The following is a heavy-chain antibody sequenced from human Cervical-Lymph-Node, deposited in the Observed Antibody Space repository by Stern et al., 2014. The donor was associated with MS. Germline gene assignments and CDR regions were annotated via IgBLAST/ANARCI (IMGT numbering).Heavy chain of an antibody. D-gene: IGHD3-9*01. Sequence: QVQLVQSGPGLVKPSETLSLTCTVSGGSITDYFWTWIRQPPGKTLEWIGNVYYRGDTYSNPSLTSRVTISVDTSKKQVSLKLRSVTAADTAVYFCVRRSDWFDYWGQGILVTVSS. CDR1: GGSITDYF. CDR2: VYYRGDT. V-gene: IGHV4-59*01. CDR3: VRRSDWFDY. J-gene: IGHJ4*02.